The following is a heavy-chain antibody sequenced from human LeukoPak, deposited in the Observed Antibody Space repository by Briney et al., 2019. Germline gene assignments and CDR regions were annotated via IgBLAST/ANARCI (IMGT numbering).Heavy chain of an antibody. Sequence: ASVKVSCKASGYTFTSYYMHWVRQAPGQGLEWMGIINPSGGSTSYAQKFQGRVTMTRDTSTSTVYMELSSLRSEDTAVYYCARQYCSSTSCSIWSGFWFDPWGQGTLVTVSS. CDR2: INPSGGST. CDR3: ARQYCSSTSCSIWSGFWFDP. CDR1: GYTFTSYY. J-gene: IGHJ5*02. D-gene: IGHD2-2*01. V-gene: IGHV1-46*01.